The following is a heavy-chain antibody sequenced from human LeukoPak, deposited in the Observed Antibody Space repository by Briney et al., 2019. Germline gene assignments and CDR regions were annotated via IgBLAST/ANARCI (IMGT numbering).Heavy chain of an antibody. CDR2: IYYSGST. D-gene: IGHD3-22*01. J-gene: IGHJ6*03. CDR1: GGSFSGYY. Sequence: SETLSLTCAVSGGSFSGYYWSWIRQPPGKGLEWIGYIYYSGSTNYNPSLKSRVTISVDTSKNQFSLRLSSVTAADTALYYCASAYDISGYYYYMDVWGKGTTVTVSS. CDR3: ASAYDISGYYYYMDV. V-gene: IGHV4-59*08.